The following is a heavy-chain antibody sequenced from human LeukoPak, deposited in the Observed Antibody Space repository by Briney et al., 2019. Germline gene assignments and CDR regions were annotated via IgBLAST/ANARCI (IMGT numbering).Heavy chain of an antibody. CDR2: ISSSGSTI. D-gene: IGHD1-26*01. Sequence: GGSLRLSCAASGFTFSSYGMNWVRQAPGKGLEWVSYISSSGSTIYYADSVKGRFTISRDNAKNSLYLQMNSLRAEDTAVYYCAGDWELLRNGLDYWGQGTLVTVSS. J-gene: IGHJ4*02. V-gene: IGHV3-48*03. CDR3: AGDWELLRNGLDY. CDR1: GFTFSSYG.